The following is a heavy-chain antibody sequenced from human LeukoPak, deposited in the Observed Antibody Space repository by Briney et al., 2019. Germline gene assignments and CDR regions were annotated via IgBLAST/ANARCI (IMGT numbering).Heavy chain of an antibody. D-gene: IGHD3-16*02. CDR2: ISSSSSTI. CDR1: GFTFSSYS. J-gene: IGHJ4*02. CDR3: ARDIGYDYVWGSYRANPIDY. V-gene: IGHV3-48*01. Sequence: PGGSLRLSCAASGFTFSSYSMNWVRQAPGKGLEWVSYISSSSSTIYYADSVKGRFTISRDNAKNSLYLQMNSLRAEDTAVYYCARDIGYDYVWGSYRANPIDYWGQGTLVTVSS.